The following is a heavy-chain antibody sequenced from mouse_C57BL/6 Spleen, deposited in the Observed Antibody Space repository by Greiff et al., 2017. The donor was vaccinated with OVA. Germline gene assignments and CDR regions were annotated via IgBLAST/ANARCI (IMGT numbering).Heavy chain of an antibody. V-gene: IGHV1-61*01. CDR1: GYTFTSYW. D-gene: IGHD2-5*01. Sequence: QVQLQQPGAELVRPGSSVKLSCKASGYTFTSYWMDWVKQRPGQGLEWIGNIYPSDSETHYNQKFKDKATLTVDKSSSTAYMQLSSLTSEDSAVYYWARQGSNYVTAWFAYWGQGTLVTVSA. CDR3: ARQGSNYVTAWFAY. J-gene: IGHJ3*01. CDR2: IYPSDSET.